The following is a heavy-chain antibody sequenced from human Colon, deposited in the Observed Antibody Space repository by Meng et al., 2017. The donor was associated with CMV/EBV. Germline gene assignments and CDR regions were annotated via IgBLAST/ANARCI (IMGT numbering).Heavy chain of an antibody. J-gene: IGHJ4*02. CDR3: AKFSDPPY. CDR1: GFTFSSYA. CDR2: IYSGGSST. Sequence: GGSLRLSCAAPGFTFSSYAMNWVRQAPGKGLEWVSVIYSGGSSTYYADSVKGRFTISRDNSKNTLYLQMNSLRAEDTAVYYCAKFSDPPYWGQGTLVTVSS. V-gene: IGHV3-23*03.